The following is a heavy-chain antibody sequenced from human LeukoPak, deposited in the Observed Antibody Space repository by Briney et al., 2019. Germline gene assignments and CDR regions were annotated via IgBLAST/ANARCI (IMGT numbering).Heavy chain of an antibody. Sequence: GGSLRLSCAASGFTFSSFAVMWVRQAPGKGLEGVSAISCSGGSTYYTDSVKGRFTVSRDNSKNTLYLQMNSLRAEDTAVYYCAKIGARDAFDIWGKGTMVTVSS. J-gene: IGHJ3*02. CDR1: GFTFSSFA. D-gene: IGHD1-26*01. CDR3: AKIGARDAFDI. CDR2: ISCSGGST. V-gene: IGHV3-23*01.